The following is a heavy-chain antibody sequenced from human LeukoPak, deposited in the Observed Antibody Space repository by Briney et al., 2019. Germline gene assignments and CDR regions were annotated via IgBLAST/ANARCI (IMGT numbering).Heavy chain of an antibody. J-gene: IGHJ4*02. D-gene: IGHD5-24*01. V-gene: IGHV3-74*01. CDR2: ISHDGFI. Sequence: TGGSLRLSCETAGFTFSSYVMHWVRRTPGKGLVWVSRISHDGFISYADSVKGRFTISRDNAKNTLILQMNSLRAEDTAVYCCARDWVYKIDYWGRGTLVTVSS. CDR1: GFTFSSYV. CDR3: ARDWVYKIDY.